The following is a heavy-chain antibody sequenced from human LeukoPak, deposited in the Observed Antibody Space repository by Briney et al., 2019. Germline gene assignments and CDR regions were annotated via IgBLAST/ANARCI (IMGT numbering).Heavy chain of an antibody. CDR2: LRSTADTDAT. Sequence: GGTLRLSCAASGFTVSGSSMFWVRQASGKALEWVGRLRSTADTDATAYAASVKGRFTISRDDSMNTAYLQMNNLKTDDTAVYYCVRGSAIRVAYEDYYYYMDVWGKGTTVTVSS. V-gene: IGHV3-73*01. J-gene: IGHJ6*03. D-gene: IGHD5-18*01. CDR3: VRGSAIRVAYEDYYYYMDV. CDR1: GFTVSGSS.